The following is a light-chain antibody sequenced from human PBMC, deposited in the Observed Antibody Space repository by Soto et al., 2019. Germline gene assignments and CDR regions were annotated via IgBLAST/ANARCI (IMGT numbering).Light chain of an antibody. CDR1: SSDVGGYNY. Sequence: QSALTQPPSASGSPGQSVTISCTGTSSDVGGYNYVSWYQQHPGKAPKLMIYEVSKRPSGVPDRFSGSKSGNTASLTVSGLQAGDEADYYCNSYAGSNNWVFGGGTKPTAL. CDR3: NSYAGSNNWV. J-gene: IGLJ3*02. CDR2: EVS. V-gene: IGLV2-8*01.